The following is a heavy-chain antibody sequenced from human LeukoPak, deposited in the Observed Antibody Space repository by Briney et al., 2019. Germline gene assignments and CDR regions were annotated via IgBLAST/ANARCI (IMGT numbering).Heavy chain of an antibody. J-gene: IGHJ4*02. CDR3: AREGMDGETDQYYFDY. CDR1: GFSFSSSSYY. Sequence: PAGSLTLSCAASGFSFSSSSYYWGRIPPAPGQGLVSIMSIYYSGSTYSNPSHKSRVTISVDTSKNQFSLKLSSVTAAETAVYYCAREGMDGETDQYYFDYWGQGTLVTVSS. CDR2: IYYSGST. D-gene: IGHD2-2*03. V-gene: IGHV4-39*02.